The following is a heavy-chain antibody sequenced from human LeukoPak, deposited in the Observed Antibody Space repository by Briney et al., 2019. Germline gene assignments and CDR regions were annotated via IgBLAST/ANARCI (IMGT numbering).Heavy chain of an antibody. Sequence: SETLSLTCTVSGGSISSYYWSWIRQPAGKGLEWIGRIYTSGSITYNPPLKSRVSLSVDTSKNQFSLKLSSVTAADTAVYYCARVLVDTAMEFDYWGQGTLVTVSS. J-gene: IGHJ4*02. CDR3: ARVLVDTAMEFDY. D-gene: IGHD5-18*01. CDR1: GGSISSYY. CDR2: IYTSGSI. V-gene: IGHV4-4*07.